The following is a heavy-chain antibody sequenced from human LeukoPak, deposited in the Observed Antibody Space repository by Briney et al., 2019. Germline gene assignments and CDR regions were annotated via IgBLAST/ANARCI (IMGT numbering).Heavy chain of an antibody. V-gene: IGHV4-34*01. CDR1: GGSFSGYY. Sequence: PSETLSLTCAVYGGSFSGYYWSWIRQPPGKGLEWIGEINHSGSTNYNPSLKSRVTISVDTSKNQFSLKLSSVTAADTAVYYCALNRHRAFDIWGQGTMVTVSS. D-gene: IGHD1-14*01. CDR2: INHSGST. CDR3: ALNRHRAFDI. J-gene: IGHJ3*02.